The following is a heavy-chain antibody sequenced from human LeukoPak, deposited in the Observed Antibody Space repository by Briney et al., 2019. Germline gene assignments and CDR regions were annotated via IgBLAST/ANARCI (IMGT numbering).Heavy chain of an antibody. J-gene: IGHJ4*02. CDR1: GYTFTSYA. CDR2: INTNTGNP. CDR3: AREWVWTAKDLQEGDY. V-gene: IGHV7-4-1*02. Sequence: ASVKVSCKASGYTFTSYAMNWVRQAPGQGLEWMGWINTNTGNPTYAQGFTGRFVFSLDTSVSTAYLQISSLKAEDTAVYYCAREWVWTAKDLQEGDYWGRGTLVTVSS. D-gene: IGHD1-26*01.